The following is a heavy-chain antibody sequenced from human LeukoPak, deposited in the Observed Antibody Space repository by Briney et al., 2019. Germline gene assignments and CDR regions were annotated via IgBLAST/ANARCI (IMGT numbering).Heavy chain of an antibody. CDR1: GYTFTSYG. D-gene: IGHD6-13*01. CDR3: ARGRERPLGRATKPIAAVDY. J-gene: IGHJ4*02. Sequence: GASVKVSCKASGYTFTSYGISWVRQAPGQGLEWMGWISAYNGNTNYAQKLQGRVTMTTDTSTSTAYMELRSLRSDDTAVYYCARGRERPLGRATKPIAAVDYWGQGTLVTVSS. CDR2: ISAYNGNT. V-gene: IGHV1-18*01.